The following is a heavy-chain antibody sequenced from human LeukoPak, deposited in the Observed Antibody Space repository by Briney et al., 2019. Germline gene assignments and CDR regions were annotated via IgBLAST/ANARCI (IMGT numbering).Heavy chain of an antibody. CDR2: INHSGST. D-gene: IGHD2-15*01. Sequence: SETLSLTCAVYGGSFSGYYWSWIRQPPGKGLEWIGEINHSGSTNYNPSLKSRVTISVDTSKNQFSLKLSSVTAADTAVYYCARSRRCSGGSCYSHFDYWGQGSLVTVSS. CDR1: GGSFSGYY. J-gene: IGHJ4*02. CDR3: ARSRRCSGGSCYSHFDY. V-gene: IGHV4-34*01.